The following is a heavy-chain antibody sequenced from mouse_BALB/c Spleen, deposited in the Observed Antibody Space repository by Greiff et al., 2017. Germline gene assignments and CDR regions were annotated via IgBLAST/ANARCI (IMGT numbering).Heavy chain of an antibody. D-gene: IGHD2-1*01. J-gene: IGHJ1*01. CDR3: ARQNYGNSYWYFDV. Sequence: EVKLVESGGGLVKPGGSLKLSCAASGFAFSSYDMSWVRQTPEKRLEWVAYISSGGGSTYYPDTVKGRFTISRDNAKNTLYLQMSSLKSEDTAMYYCARQNYGNSYWYFDVWGAGTTVTVSS. V-gene: IGHV5-12-1*01. CDR2: ISSGGGST. CDR1: GFAFSSYD.